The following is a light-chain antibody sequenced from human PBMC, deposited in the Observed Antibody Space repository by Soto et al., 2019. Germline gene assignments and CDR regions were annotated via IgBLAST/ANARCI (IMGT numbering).Light chain of an antibody. Sequence: EIVLTQFPGALSLSPGERVTLSCRASQTVSNTYLAWYQQKSGQAPKFLIYGASNRATGIPDRFSGSGSGTDFTLNISRLEPDDFAVYSCQQYGALPPTFGGGTNVEIK. V-gene: IGKV3-20*01. J-gene: IGKJ4*01. CDR3: QQYGALPPT. CDR1: QTVSNTY. CDR2: GAS.